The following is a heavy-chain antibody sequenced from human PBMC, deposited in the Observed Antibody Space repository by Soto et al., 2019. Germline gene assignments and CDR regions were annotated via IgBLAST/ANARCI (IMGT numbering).Heavy chain of an antibody. J-gene: IGHJ3*01. CDR2: FSDAAGSA. Sequence: GGSLRLSCAASGFTFSTYAMSWVRQVPGKGLEWVSTFSDAAGSAYYVDSVKGRFTISRDNSKKTLYLQMNSLRAEDSAVYYCARPYGGKIGDAPDLWGQGTMVTVSS. CDR3: ARPYGGKIGDAPDL. D-gene: IGHD4-17*01. CDR1: GFTFSTYA. V-gene: IGHV3-23*01.